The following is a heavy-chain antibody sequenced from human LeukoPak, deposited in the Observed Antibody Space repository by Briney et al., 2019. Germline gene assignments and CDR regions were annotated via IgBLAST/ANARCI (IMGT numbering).Heavy chain of an antibody. Sequence: SETLSLTCTVSGGSISSYYWSWIRQPPGKGLEWIGYIYYSGSTNYNPSLKSRVTISVDTSKNQFSLKLSSVTAADTAVYYCARSTTVPYYYMDVWGKGTTVTVSS. CDR2: IYYSGST. CDR1: GGSISSYY. D-gene: IGHD2/OR15-2a*01. V-gene: IGHV4-59*01. CDR3: ARSTTVPYYYMDV. J-gene: IGHJ6*03.